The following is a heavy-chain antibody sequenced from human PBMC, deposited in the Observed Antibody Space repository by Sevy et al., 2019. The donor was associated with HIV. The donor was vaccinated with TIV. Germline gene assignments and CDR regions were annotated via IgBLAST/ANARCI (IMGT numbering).Heavy chain of an antibody. V-gene: IGHV3-73*01. CDR3: TRHHKSTPTEDNWFDP. Sequence: GGSLRLSCAASGFTFSGSAMHWVRQASGKGLEWVGRIRSKANSYATAYAASVKGRFTISRDDSKNTAYLQMNSLKTEDTAVYYCTRHHKSTPTEDNWFDPWGQGTLVTVSS. J-gene: IGHJ5*02. D-gene: IGHD1-1*01. CDR2: IRSKANSYAT. CDR1: GFTFSGSA.